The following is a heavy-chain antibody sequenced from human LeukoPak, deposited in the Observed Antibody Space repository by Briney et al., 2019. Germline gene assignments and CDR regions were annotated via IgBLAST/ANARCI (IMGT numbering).Heavy chain of an antibody. CDR2: IYTSGSI. V-gene: IGHV4-61*02. CDR3: ARDPDY. J-gene: IGHJ4*02. CDR1: GGSISSGSYY. Sequence: SSETLSLTCTVSGGSISSGSYYWRWIRQPAGKGLEWIGRIYTSGSINYNPSLKSRVTISVDTSKNQFSLKLSSVTAADTAVYYCARDPDYWGQGTLVTVSS.